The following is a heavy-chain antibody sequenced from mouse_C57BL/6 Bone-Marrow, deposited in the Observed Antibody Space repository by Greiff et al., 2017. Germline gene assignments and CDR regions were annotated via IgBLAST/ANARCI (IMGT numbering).Heavy chain of an antibody. CDR3: VRSLYYDYDGGFAY. Sequence: DVKLVESGGGLVQPKGSLKLSCAASGFSFNTYAMNWVRQAPGKGLEWVARIRSKSNNYATYYADSVKDRFTISRDDSESMLYLQMNNLKTEDTAMYYCVRSLYYDYDGGFAYWGQGTLVTVSA. V-gene: IGHV10-1*01. J-gene: IGHJ3*01. CDR2: IRSKSNNYAT. CDR1: GFSFNTYA. D-gene: IGHD2-4*01.